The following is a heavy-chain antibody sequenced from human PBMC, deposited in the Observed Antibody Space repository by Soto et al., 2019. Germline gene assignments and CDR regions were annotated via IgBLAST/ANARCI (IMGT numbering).Heavy chain of an antibody. V-gene: IGHV4-59*01. CDR1: DGSISSYY. CDR3: ARGGAMGHYYYYGMDV. Sequence: SETLSLTFTVSDGSISSYYWSWIRQPPGKGLEWIGYIFYSGSTNYNPSLKSRVTISVDTSKNQFSLKLSSVTAADTAVYYCARGGAMGHYYYYGMDVWGQGTTVTVSS. CDR2: IFYSGST. D-gene: IGHD5-18*01. J-gene: IGHJ6*02.